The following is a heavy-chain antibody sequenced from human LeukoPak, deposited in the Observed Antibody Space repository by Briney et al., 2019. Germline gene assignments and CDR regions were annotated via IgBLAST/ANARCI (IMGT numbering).Heavy chain of an antibody. Sequence: SETLSLTCTVSGGSISSYYWSWIRQPPGKGPEWIGYIYYSGSTNYNPSLKSRVTISVDTSKNQFSLKLSSVTAADTAVYYCARDYDYGDYSYFDYWGQGTLVTVSS. CDR3: ARDYDYGDYSYFDY. V-gene: IGHV4-59*01. CDR2: IYYSGST. CDR1: GGSISSYY. D-gene: IGHD4-17*01. J-gene: IGHJ4*02.